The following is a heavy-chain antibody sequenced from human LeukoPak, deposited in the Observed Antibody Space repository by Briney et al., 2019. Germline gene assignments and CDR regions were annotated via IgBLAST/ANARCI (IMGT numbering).Heavy chain of an antibody. CDR2: INPNSGGT. CDR3: ARVPMIVVATHAFDI. V-gene: IGHV1-2*02. CDR1: GYTFTGYY. D-gene: IGHD3-22*01. Sequence: ASVKVSCKASGYTFTGYYMHWVRQAPGQGLEWMGWINPNSGGTNYAQKFQGRVTMTRDTSISTAYMELSRLRSDDTAVYYCARVPMIVVATHAFDIWGQGTMVTVSS. J-gene: IGHJ3*02.